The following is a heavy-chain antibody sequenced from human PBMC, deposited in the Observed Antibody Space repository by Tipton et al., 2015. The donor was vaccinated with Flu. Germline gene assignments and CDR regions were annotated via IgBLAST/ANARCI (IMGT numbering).Heavy chain of an antibody. Sequence: QVQLVQSGAEVKKPGASVKVSCKASGYMFIANFIHWVRQAPGQGLQWMGRINPNSGDTNYAQNFQGRVAMTRDTSISTAYMELSRMTSDDTAVYYCARATYYDSTAYYFDYWGQGTLVTVSS. J-gene: IGHJ4*02. CDR1: GYMFIANF. CDR3: ARATYYDSTAYYFDY. CDR2: INPNSGDT. D-gene: IGHD3-22*01. V-gene: IGHV1-2*06.